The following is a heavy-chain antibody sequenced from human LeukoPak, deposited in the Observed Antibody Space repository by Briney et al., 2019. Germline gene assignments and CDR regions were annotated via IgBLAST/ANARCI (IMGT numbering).Heavy chain of an antibody. V-gene: IGHV4-61*09. Sequence: PSETLSLTCTVSGGSINSGSYYWHWIRQSAGRGLEWIGHIYTTGTTNCNPSLKSRVTISLDTSKNQFSLKLNSVTAADTAVYYCARCTSTSCYNFDYWGQGTLVTVSS. D-gene: IGHD2-2*02. CDR3: ARCTSTSCYNFDY. J-gene: IGHJ4*02. CDR2: IYTTGTT. CDR1: GGSINSGSYY.